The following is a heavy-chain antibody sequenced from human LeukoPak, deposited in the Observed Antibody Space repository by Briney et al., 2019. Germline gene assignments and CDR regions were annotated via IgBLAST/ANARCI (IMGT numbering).Heavy chain of an antibody. J-gene: IGHJ4*02. V-gene: IGHV1-18*01. D-gene: IGHD3-10*01. Sequence: ASVKVSCKASGYTFTSYGISWVRQAPGQGLEWMGWISAYNGNTNYAQKLQGRVTMTTGTSTSTAYMELRSLRSDDTAVYYCRITMVRGVIQFDYWGQGTLVTVSS. CDR2: ISAYNGNT. CDR3: RITMVRGVIQFDY. CDR1: GYTFTSYG.